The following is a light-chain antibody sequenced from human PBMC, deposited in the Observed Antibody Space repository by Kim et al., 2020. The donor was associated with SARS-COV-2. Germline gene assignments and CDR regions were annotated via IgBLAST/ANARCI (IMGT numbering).Light chain of an antibody. CDR1: QSISSN. V-gene: IGKV3-15*01. J-gene: IGKJ1*01. CDR2: GAS. Sequence: AAAGEGATLRGRARQSISSNLAWYQQTPGQATRLLIYGASTRAAGIPARFSGSGGGTEFPLTISSLQSGDFAVYYCQQYNNWWTFGQGTKVDIK. CDR3: QQYNNWWT.